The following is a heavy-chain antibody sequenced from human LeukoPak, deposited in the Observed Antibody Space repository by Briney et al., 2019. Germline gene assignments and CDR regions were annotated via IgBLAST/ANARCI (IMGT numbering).Heavy chain of an antibody. J-gene: IGHJ6*02. CDR2: IHHNGTR. V-gene: IGHV4-39*07. Sequence: PETLSLTCTVSGGSISNTGYYWGWIRQPPGKGLEWIGEIHHNGTRNYNPSLKSRVTISADTFKNHFSLIVTSLTAADTAVYYCAAAPILRGEGGEHYKYGMDVWGQGTTVIVSS. CDR3: AAAPILRGEGGEHYKYGMDV. CDR1: GGSISNTGYY. D-gene: IGHD2-2*02.